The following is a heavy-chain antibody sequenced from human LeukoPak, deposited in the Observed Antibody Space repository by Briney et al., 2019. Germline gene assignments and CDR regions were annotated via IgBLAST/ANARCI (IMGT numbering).Heavy chain of an antibody. Sequence: PSETLSLTCTVSGVSISSYYWSWIRQPAGKGLEWIGRIYTNGSTNYNPSLKSRLTMSVDTSKSQLSLKLSSVTAADTAVYYCARGGSSETSPFDYWGQGTLVTVSS. D-gene: IGHD1-14*01. V-gene: IGHV4-4*07. CDR3: ARGGSSETSPFDY. J-gene: IGHJ4*02. CDR2: IYTNGST. CDR1: GVSISSYY.